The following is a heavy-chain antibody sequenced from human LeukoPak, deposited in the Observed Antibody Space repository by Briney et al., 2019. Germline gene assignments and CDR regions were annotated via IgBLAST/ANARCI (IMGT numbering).Heavy chain of an antibody. D-gene: IGHD2-2*02. J-gene: IGHJ6*02. CDR1: GYTFTSYG. CDR3: ARDQYLLLYSYYYYGMDV. Sequence: ASVKVSCKASGYTFTSYGISWVRQAPGQGLEWMGWISAYNGNTNYAQKLQGRVTMTTDTFTSTAYMELRSLRSDDTAVYYCARDQYLLLYSYYYYGMDVWGQGTTVTVSS. CDR2: ISAYNGNT. V-gene: IGHV1-18*01.